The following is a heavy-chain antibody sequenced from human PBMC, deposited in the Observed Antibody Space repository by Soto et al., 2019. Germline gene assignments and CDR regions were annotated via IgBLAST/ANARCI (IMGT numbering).Heavy chain of an antibody. CDR2: ISSSGDII. D-gene: IGHD3-22*01. Sequence: PGKGLEWVSYISSSGDIIYYADSVKGRFTISRDNAKNSLYLQMNSLRAEDTAVYYCARDLGYYDSSGYFDYWGQGTLVTVSS. J-gene: IGHJ4*02. V-gene: IGHV3-11*01. CDR3: ARDLGYYDSSGYFDY.